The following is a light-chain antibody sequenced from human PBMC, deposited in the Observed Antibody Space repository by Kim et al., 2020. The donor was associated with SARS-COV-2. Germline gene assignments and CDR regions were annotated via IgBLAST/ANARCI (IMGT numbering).Light chain of an antibody. V-gene: IGKV4-1*01. Sequence: ATINCKSSQSVLCSSNNKNYLAWYQQKPGQPPKLLIYWAATRESGVPDRFSGSGSGTDFTLTISSLQAEDVAVYYWQQYYSTLAFGGGTKVEIK. CDR1: QSVLCSSNNKNY. J-gene: IGKJ4*01. CDR3: QQYYSTLA. CDR2: WAA.